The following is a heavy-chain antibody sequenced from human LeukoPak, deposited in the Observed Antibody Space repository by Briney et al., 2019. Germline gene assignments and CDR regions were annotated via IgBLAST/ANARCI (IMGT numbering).Heavy chain of an antibody. CDR2: ISGSGGST. D-gene: IGHD6-13*01. CDR3: AKDHWVAAAGTGDY. CDR1: GFTFSSYA. V-gene: IGHV3-23*01. J-gene: IGHJ4*02. Sequence: GGSLRLSCAASGFTFSSYAMSWVRQAPGKGLEWVSAISGSGGSTYYADSVKGRSTISRDNSKNTLYLQMNSLRAEDTAVYYCAKDHWVAAAGTGDYWGQGTLVTVSS.